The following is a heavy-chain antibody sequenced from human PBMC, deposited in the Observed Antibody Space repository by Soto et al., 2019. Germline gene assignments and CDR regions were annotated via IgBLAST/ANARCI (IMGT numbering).Heavy chain of an antibody. D-gene: IGHD2-21*01. CDR3: ARDAPHRVNYFEY. V-gene: IGHV4-59*01. Sequence: QVQLQESGPGLVKTSETLSLTCTVSGGSISNYYWSWIRQPPGKGLEWIGYIYYSGSTNYNPSLKSRVTISVDTSKSQFSLKLTSATAADAAVYYCARDAPHRVNYFEYWGQGILVTVSS. CDR1: GGSISNYY. J-gene: IGHJ4*02. CDR2: IYYSGST.